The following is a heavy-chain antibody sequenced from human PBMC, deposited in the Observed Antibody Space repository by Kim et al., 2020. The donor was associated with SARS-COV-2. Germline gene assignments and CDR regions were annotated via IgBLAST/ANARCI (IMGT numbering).Heavy chain of an antibody. V-gene: IGHV4-4*07. CDR3: ARDHSGRCSGGSCYDNWFDP. CDR1: GGSISSYY. D-gene: IGHD2-15*01. J-gene: IGHJ5*02. Sequence: SETLSLTCTVSGGSISSYYWSWIRQPAGKGLEWIGCIYTSGSTNYNPSLKSRVTMSVDTSKNQFSLKLSSVTAADTAVYYCARDHSGRCSGGSCYDNWFDPWGQGTLVTVSS. CDR2: IYTSGST.